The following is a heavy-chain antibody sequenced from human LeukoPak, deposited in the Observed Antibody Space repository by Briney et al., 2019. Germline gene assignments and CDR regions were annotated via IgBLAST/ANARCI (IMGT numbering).Heavy chain of an antibody. CDR3: AREGSGWYWYYYYGMDV. D-gene: IGHD6-19*01. Sequence: GASVKVSCTASGGTFSSYAISWVRQAPGQGLEWMGGIIPIFGTANYAQKFQGRVTITADESTSTAYMELSSLRSEDTAVYYCAREGSGWYWYYYYGMDVWGQGTTVTVSS. J-gene: IGHJ6*02. V-gene: IGHV1-69*13. CDR1: GGTFSSYA. CDR2: IIPIFGTA.